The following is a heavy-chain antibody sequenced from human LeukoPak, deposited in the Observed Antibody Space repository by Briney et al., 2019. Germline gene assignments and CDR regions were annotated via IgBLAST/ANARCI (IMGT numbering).Heavy chain of an antibody. CDR1: GFTFSNYG. Sequence: PGGSLRLSCAASGFTFSNYGKHWVRQAPGKGLEWVALIWYDGSNKYYTDSVKGRLTISRDSSKDTLFLQMNSLRAEDTAVYYCAREGPRGNSQFDYWGQGTLVTVSS. CDR2: IWYDGSNK. V-gene: IGHV3-33*01. D-gene: IGHD2/OR15-2a*01. J-gene: IGHJ4*02. CDR3: AREGPRGNSQFDY.